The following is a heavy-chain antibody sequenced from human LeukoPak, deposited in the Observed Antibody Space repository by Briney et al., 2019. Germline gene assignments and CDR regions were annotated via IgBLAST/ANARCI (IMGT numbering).Heavy chain of an antibody. D-gene: IGHD6-19*01. CDR3: AKISGYSSGWYFDY. CDR1: GFTFSSNW. V-gene: IGHV3-7*03. Sequence: PGGSLRLSCATSGFTFSSNWMSWVRHVPGRGLDWVANIKPDGSAEYYAASVKGRFTISRDNSKNTLYLQMNSLRAEDTAVYYCAKISGYSSGWYFDYWGQGTLVTVSS. J-gene: IGHJ4*02. CDR2: IKPDGSAE.